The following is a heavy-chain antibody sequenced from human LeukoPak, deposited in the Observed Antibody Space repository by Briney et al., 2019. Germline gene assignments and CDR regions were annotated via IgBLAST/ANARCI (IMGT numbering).Heavy chain of an antibody. Sequence: PGGSLRLSCAASGFTFSSYWMSWVRQAPGRGLEWVANIKQDGSEKNYVDSVKGRFTISRDNAKNSLYLQMNSLRAEDTAVYYCARGGHNPYYYDYYMDVWGKGTTVTVSS. CDR1: GFTFSSYW. V-gene: IGHV3-7*04. D-gene: IGHD1-1*01. CDR2: IKQDGSEK. J-gene: IGHJ6*03. CDR3: ARGGHNPYYYDYYMDV.